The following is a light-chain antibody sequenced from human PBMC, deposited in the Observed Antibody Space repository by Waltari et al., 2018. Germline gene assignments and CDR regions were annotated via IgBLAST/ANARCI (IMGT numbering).Light chain of an antibody. V-gene: IGKV4-1*01. J-gene: IGKJ4*01. CDR2: WAS. CDR1: QSVLYSSNNKNY. CDR3: QQYYSTPELN. Sequence: DIVMTQSPDSLAVSLGERATINCKSSQSVLYSSNNKNYLAWYQQKPGQPPKLLIYWASTRESGVPDRFSGSGSGTDFTLTISSLQAEDVAVYYCQQYYSTPELNFGGGTKVEIK.